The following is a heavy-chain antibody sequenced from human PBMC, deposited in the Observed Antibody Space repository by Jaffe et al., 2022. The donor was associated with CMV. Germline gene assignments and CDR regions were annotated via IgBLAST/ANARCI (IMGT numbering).Heavy chain of an antibody. CDR3: ARGTLEGYCTNGVCYRGRYYYYMDV. Sequence: QVQLQQWGAGLLKPSETLSLTCAVYGGSFSGYYWSWIRQPPGKGLEWIGEINHSGSTNYNPSLKSRVTISVDTSKNQFSLKLSSVTAADTAVYYCARGTLEGYCTNGVCYRGRYYYYMDVWGKGTTVTVSS. J-gene: IGHJ6*03. CDR1: GGSFSGYY. V-gene: IGHV4-34*01. CDR2: INHSGST. D-gene: IGHD2-8*01.